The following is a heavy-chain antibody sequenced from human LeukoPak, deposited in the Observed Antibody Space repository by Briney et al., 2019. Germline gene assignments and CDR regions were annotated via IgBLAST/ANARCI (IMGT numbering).Heavy chain of an antibody. V-gene: IGHV3-7*04. CDR3: ARVNY. CDR2: INQDGSEK. Sequence: PGGSLRLSCVASGFTFSSYWMTWVRQAPGKGLEWVANINQDGSEKYYVDSVKGRFTISRDNAKNSLYLQMNSLRVEDTAVYYCARVNYWGQGTLVTVSS. J-gene: IGHJ4*02. CDR1: GFTFSSYW.